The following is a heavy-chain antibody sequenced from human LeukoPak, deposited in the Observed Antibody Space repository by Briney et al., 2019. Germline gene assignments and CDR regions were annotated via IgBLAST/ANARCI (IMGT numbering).Heavy chain of an antibody. CDR3: AKDSAVSGSYPDASDI. V-gene: IGHV3-30*02. D-gene: IGHD1-26*01. CDR1: GVTFSSYG. CDR2: IRYDGSNE. Sequence: GGSLTLSCVASGVTFSSYGMHWVRQAKGKGLEWVAFIRYDGSNEYYTDSVKGRFTLARDKSKNTLYLQMNSLRAEDTAVYYCAKDSAVSGSYPDASDIWGQGTMVTVSS. J-gene: IGHJ3*02.